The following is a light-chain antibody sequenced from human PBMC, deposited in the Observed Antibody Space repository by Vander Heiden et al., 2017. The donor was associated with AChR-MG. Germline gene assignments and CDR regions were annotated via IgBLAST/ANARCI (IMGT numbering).Light chain of an antibody. CDR2: DVS. V-gene: IGLV2-14*03. CDR1: SSDVGGYNY. Sequence: QSALTQPASASGSPGPSITISCTGTSSDVGGYNYVSWYQQHPGKAPKLMIYDVSNRPSGVSNRFSGSKSGNTASLTISGLQAEDEADYYCSSYTSSSSYVFGTGTKVTVL. J-gene: IGLJ1*01. CDR3: SSYTSSSSYV.